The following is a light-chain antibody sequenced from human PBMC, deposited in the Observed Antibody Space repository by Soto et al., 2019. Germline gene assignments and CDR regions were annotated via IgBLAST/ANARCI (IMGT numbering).Light chain of an antibody. CDR3: QQYGSSPVT. V-gene: IGKV3-20*01. CDR2: GAS. J-gene: IGKJ2*01. CDR1: QSVSSSY. Sequence: EIVLTQSPGTLSLSPGERATLSCRASQSVSSSYLAWYQQKPGQAPRLLIYGASSRATGVPDRFSGSGSGTDFTLTISRLEPEDFAVYYCQQYGSSPVTFGQGTKLEIK.